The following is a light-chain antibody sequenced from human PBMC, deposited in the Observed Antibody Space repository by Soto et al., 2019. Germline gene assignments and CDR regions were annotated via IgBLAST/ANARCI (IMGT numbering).Light chain of an antibody. CDR1: QSVTST. J-gene: IGKJ1*01. CDR2: GAS. V-gene: IGKV3-15*01. Sequence: EIVLTQSPGTLSFSPGERATLSCRASQSVTSTDWAQDKPGQAPRLLIHGASTRATGIPARFSGSGSGTDFTLTISSLQSEDFAVYYCQQYDKRPPWTFGQGTKVDIK. CDR3: QQYDKRPPWT.